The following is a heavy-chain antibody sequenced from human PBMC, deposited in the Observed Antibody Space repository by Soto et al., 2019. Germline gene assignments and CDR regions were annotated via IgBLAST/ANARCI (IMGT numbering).Heavy chain of an antibody. CDR3: ARDRPIVATSGYGMDV. Sequence: QVQLQESGPGLVKPSETLSLTCAVSGGSISSYYWSWIRQPAGKGLEWIGRVYTSGSTNYNPSLKSRVTMSVDTSKNRFSLKLSSVTAADTAVYYCARDRPIVATSGYGMDVWGQGTTVTVSS. J-gene: IGHJ6*02. CDR1: GGSISSYY. CDR2: VYTSGST. D-gene: IGHD5-12*01. V-gene: IGHV4-4*07.